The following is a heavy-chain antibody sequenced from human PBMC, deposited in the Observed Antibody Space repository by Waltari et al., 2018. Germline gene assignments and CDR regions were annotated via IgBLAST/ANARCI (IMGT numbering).Heavy chain of an antibody. CDR3: ASQGEGATGD. V-gene: IGHV4-39*01. CDR2: IYYSGST. J-gene: IGHJ4*02. Sequence: QLQLQESGPGLVKPSETLSLTCTVSGGSISSSRYYWGWIRQPPGKGLGWIGSIYYSGSTYYNPSLKSRVTISVDTSKNQFSLKLSSVTAADTAVYYCASQGEGATGDWGQGTLVTVSS. CDR1: GGSISSSRYY. D-gene: IGHD1-26*01.